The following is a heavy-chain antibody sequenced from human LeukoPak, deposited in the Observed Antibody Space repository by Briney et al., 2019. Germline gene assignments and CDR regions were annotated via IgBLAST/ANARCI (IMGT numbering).Heavy chain of an antibody. J-gene: IGHJ4*02. CDR2: INHSGST. D-gene: IGHD3-16*02. Sequence: PSETLSLTCNVYGGSFSGYYWSWIRQPPGKGLEWIGEINHSGSTNYNPSLKSRVTISVDTSKNQFSLKLSSVTAADTAVYYCARGPYDYVWGSYRPPFDYWGQGTLVTVSS. CDR1: GGSFSGYY. CDR3: ARGPYDYVWGSYRPPFDY. V-gene: IGHV4-34*01.